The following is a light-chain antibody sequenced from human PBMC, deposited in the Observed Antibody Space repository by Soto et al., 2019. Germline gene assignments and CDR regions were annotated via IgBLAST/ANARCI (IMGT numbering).Light chain of an antibody. J-gene: IGKJ5*01. V-gene: IGKV3-15*01. Sequence: EIVMTQSPATLSVSPGEGAALSCRASQSVSSKLAWYRQRPDQAPRLVIYDTSTRATGVPARFSGSGSGTEFTLTISSLQSEDFGVYYCQQYNDWFSITFGQGTRLEIK. CDR1: QSVSSK. CDR2: DTS. CDR3: QQYNDWFSIT.